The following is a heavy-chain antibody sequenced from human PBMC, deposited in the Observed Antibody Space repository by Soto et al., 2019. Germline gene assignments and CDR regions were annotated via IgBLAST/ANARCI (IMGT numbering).Heavy chain of an antibody. D-gene: IGHD5-12*01. V-gene: IGHV1-3*04. CDR2: IHTGNGNT. CDR3: ARAISGYVT. Sequence: ASVKVSCKASGITFSTYAIHWVRQAPGQSLEWMGWIHTGNGNTRYSQNFQGRVTLTRDTSASTAYMDLSSLRSEDTSIYYCARAISGYVTWGQGTRVTVSS. J-gene: IGHJ5*02. CDR1: GITFSTYA.